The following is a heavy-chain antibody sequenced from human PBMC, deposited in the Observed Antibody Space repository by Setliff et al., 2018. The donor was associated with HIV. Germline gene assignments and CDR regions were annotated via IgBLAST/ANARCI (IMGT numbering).Heavy chain of an antibody. CDR1: RFTFSDYT. D-gene: IGHD1-1*01. J-gene: IGHJ3*02. Sequence: PGGSLRLSCAASRFTFSDYTMHWVRQAPGKGLEWVASISYDGTDKYYTDSMKGRFTISRDNSKNTLYLQMDDPRAEDTAVYYCAREEGTKGAFDIWGQGTKVTVSS. V-gene: IGHV3-30-3*01. CDR3: AREEGTKGAFDI. CDR2: ISYDGTDK.